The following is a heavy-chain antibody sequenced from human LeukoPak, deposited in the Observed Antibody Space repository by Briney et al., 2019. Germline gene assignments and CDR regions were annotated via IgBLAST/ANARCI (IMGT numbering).Heavy chain of an antibody. Sequence: GGSLRLSCAASGFTFRNSDMSWVRQAPGKGLEWVSAIGGSGSSTFYADSVKGRFTVSRDNSKNTLYLQMSSLRAEDTAVYYCAKSRLTPHPWGQGTLVTVSS. CDR1: GFTFRNSD. CDR3: AKSRLTPHP. J-gene: IGHJ5*02. D-gene: IGHD1-14*01. V-gene: IGHV3-23*01. CDR2: IGGSGSST.